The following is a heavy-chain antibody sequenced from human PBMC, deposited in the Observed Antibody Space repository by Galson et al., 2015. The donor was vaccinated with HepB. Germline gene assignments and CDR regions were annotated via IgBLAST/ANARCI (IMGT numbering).Heavy chain of an antibody. V-gene: IGHV1-46*03. J-gene: IGHJ5*02. D-gene: IGHD5/OR15-5a*01. Sequence: SVKVSCKASGYTFTSYYMHWVRQAPGQGLEWMGIINPSGGSTSYAQKFQGRVTMTRDTSTSTVYMELSSLRSEDTAVYYCARVGESTTSSNWFDPWGQGTLVTVSS. CDR1: GYTFTSYY. CDR2: INPSGGST. CDR3: ARVGESTTSSNWFDP.